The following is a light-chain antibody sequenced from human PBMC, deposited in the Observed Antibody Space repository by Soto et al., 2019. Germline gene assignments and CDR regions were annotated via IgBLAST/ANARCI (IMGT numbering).Light chain of an antibody. Sequence: QSVLTQPPSASGSPGRSVTISCTGTSSDVGGYDYVSWFQQHPGKAPKLIIYEVTKRPSGVPDRFSASKSGNTASLTVSGLQAEDEAAYYRSSFVAGNNYWVFGGGTKLTVL. V-gene: IGLV2-8*01. CDR1: SSDVGGYDY. CDR2: EVT. J-gene: IGLJ3*02. CDR3: SSFVAGNNYWV.